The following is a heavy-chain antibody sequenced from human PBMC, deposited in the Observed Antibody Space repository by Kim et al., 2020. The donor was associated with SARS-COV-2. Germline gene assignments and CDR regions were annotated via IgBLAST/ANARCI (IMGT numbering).Heavy chain of an antibody. CDR3: ARDPRLMVRGVKASRQVYCYGMDV. CDR2: ISSSSSYI. D-gene: IGHD3-10*01. Sequence: GGSLRLSCAASGFTFSSYSMNWVRQAPGKGLEWVSSISSSSSYIYYADSVKGRFTISRDNAKNSLYLQMNSLRAEDTAVYYCARDPRLMVRGVKASRQVYCYGMDVWRQGTTLTVSS. V-gene: IGHV3-21*01. CDR1: GFTFSSYS. J-gene: IGHJ6*02.